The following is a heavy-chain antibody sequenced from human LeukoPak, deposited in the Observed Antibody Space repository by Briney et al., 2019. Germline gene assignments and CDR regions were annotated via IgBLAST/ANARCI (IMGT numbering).Heavy chain of an antibody. CDR2: IKEDGSDK. CDR3: AREPWSIAYCSSITCGLNS. J-gene: IGHJ4*02. CDR1: GFTFSNYW. V-gene: IGHV3-7*01. D-gene: IGHD2-2*01. Sequence: GGSLRLSCAASGFTFSNYWMAWVRQAPGKGLEWVANIKEDGSDKNYVESMKGRYTISRDNAQNSLYLQMNRLGVEDTAVYYCAREPWSIAYCSSITCGLNSWGQGTLVTVSS.